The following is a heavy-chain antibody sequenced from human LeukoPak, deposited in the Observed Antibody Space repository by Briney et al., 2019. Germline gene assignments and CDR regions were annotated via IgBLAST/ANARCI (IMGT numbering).Heavy chain of an antibody. CDR3: AKEGTPQASTWYDL. V-gene: IGHV3-30*18. CDR2: ISYEGGTQ. J-gene: IGHJ5*02. D-gene: IGHD2-2*01. Sequence: GMSLRPSCAASGVTLSPYGMHRVRQAPGKGLEWVAVISYEGGTQHYADSVKGRFIISRDNPRNTLYLQMNILRTEDTAVYYSAKEGTPQASTWYDLWGQGTQAIVSS. CDR1: GVTLSPYG.